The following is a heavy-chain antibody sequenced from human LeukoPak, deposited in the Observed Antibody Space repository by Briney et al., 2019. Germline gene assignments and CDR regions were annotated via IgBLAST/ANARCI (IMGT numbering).Heavy chain of an antibody. V-gene: IGHV1-2*02. CDR1: GYTFTDYY. D-gene: IGHD6-19*01. Sequence: EASVKVSCKASGYTFTDYYMHWVRQAPGQGLEWMGWINPNSGGTHYAQTFQGRVTMTRDTSIRTAYMELSRLRSDDTAVYYCARGGSCGWYVQNYFDTWGQGTLVTVSS. J-gene: IGHJ5*02. CDR2: INPNSGGT. CDR3: ARGGSCGWYVQNYFDT.